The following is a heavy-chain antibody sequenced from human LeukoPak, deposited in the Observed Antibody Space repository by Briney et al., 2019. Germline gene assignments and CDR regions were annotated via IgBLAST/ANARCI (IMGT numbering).Heavy chain of an antibody. J-gene: IGHJ4*02. CDR2: IYHSGST. Sequence: SETLSLTCTVSGYSISSGYYWGWIRQPPGKGLEWIGSIYHSGSTYYNPSLKSRVTISVDTSKNQFSLKLSSVTAADTAVYYCAYSTVTTWYFDYWGQGTLVTVSS. D-gene: IGHD4-17*01. CDR1: GYSISSGYY. V-gene: IGHV4-38-2*02. CDR3: AYSTVTTWYFDY.